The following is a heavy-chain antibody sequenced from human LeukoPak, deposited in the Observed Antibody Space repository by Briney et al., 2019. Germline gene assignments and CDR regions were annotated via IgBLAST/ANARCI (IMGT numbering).Heavy chain of an antibody. Sequence: GASVKVSCKASGYTFTSYGISWVRQAPGQGLEWMGWISAYNGNTNYAQKLQGRVTMTTDTSTSTAYMELRSLRSDDTAVYYCASGRRYNWNYGLNYWGQGTLVTVSS. V-gene: IGHV1-18*01. D-gene: IGHD1-7*01. CDR2: ISAYNGNT. J-gene: IGHJ4*02. CDR1: GYTFTSYG. CDR3: ASGRRYNWNYGLNY.